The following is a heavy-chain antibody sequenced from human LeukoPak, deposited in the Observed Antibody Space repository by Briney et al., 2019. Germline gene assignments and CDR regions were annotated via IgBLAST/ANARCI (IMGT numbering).Heavy chain of an antibody. V-gene: IGHV4-38-2*01. CDR3: ARQVFNCYNNGGYRQPAIDAFDI. Sequence: SETLSLTCAVSGYSISSGYYWGWIRQPPGKGPEWIGSIYHSGSTYYNPSLKSRVTISVDTSKNQFSLRLSSVTAADTAIYYCARQVFNCYNNGGYRQPAIDAFDIWGQGTMVTVSS. D-gene: IGHD3-22*01. CDR2: IYHSGST. CDR1: GYSISSGYY. J-gene: IGHJ3*02.